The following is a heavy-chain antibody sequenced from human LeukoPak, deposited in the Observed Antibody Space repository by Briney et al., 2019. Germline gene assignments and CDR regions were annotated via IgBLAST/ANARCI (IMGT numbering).Heavy chain of an antibody. CDR2: ISGSGGST. D-gene: IGHD1-26*01. CDR1: GFTFSSYA. Sequence: PGGSLRLSCAASGFTFSSYAMSWVRQAPGKGLEWVSAISGSGGSTYYADSVKGRFTISRDNSKNTLYLQMNSLRAEDTAVYYCAKDPLWIVGDTGAFDIWGQGTMVTVSS. CDR3: AKDPLWIVGDTGAFDI. J-gene: IGHJ3*02. V-gene: IGHV3-23*01.